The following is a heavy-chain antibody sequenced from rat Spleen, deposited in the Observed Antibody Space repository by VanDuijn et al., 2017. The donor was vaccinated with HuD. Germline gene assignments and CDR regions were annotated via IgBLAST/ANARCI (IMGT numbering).Heavy chain of an antibody. V-gene: IGHV5-25*01. Sequence: EVQLVESGGGLVQPGRSLKLSCAASGFTFSNYDMAWVRQAPTKGLEWVASISTSGGSTYYRDSVKGRFTVSRDNAKSTLYLQMDSLRSEDTATYYCARSVGGALDYWGQGVMVTVSS. D-gene: IGHD4-6*01. CDR3: ARSVGGALDY. CDR2: ISTSGGST. J-gene: IGHJ2*01. CDR1: GFTFSNYD.